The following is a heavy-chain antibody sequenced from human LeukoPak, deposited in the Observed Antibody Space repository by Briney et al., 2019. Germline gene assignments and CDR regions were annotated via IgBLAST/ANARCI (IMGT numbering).Heavy chain of an antibody. CDR2: ISGSGGRT. CDR1: GFTLNSYA. CDR3: AKEAGSVRGVITTTFDY. V-gene: IGHV3-23*01. D-gene: IGHD3-10*01. J-gene: IGHJ4*02. Sequence: GGSLTLSCAASGFTLNSYAMICLRQPPGKGLEWVSAISGSGGRTYYADSVKGRFTISRDNSKKTLYLKMNSLRAEDTAVYYCAKEAGSVRGVITTTFDYWGQGTLVTVSS.